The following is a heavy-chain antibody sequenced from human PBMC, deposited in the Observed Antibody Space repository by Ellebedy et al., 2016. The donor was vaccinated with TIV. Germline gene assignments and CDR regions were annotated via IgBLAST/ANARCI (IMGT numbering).Heavy chain of an antibody. D-gene: IGHD6-6*01. CDR2: ISPYNGRT. CDR3: ARDNGTSSSLDY. CDR1: GYTLISYP. J-gene: IGHJ4*02. V-gene: IGHV1-18*04. Sequence: AASVKVSCKASGYTLISYPITWARQAPGQGLEWMAWISPYNGRTNYAQKFLGRVTLTTDRSTNTVYMDLRSLTSADTAVYFCARDNGTSSSLDYWGQGTLVSVSS.